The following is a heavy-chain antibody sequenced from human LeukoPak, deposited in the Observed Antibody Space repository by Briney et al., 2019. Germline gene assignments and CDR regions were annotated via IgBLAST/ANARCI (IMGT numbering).Heavy chain of an antibody. J-gene: IGHJ4*02. Sequence: ASVKVSCKASGYTFTDYYMHWVRQAPGQGLEWMGLINPNSGGTNYAQKFQGRVTMTRDTSTSTAYMELCRLRSEDTAVYYCARDHPRRIGACKSLLGYWGEGALVTVSS. CDR3: ARDHPRRIGACKSLLGY. V-gene: IGHV1-2*02. CDR2: INPNSGGT. CDR1: GYTFTDYY. D-gene: IGHD1-26*01.